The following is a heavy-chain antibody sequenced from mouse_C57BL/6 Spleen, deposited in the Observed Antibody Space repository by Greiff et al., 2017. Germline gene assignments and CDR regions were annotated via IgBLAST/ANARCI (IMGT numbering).Heavy chain of an antibody. Sequence: EVQLVESGGDLVKPGGSLKLSCAASGFTFSSYGMSWVRQTPDKRLEWVATISSGGSYTYYPDSVKGRFTISRDNAKNTLYLQMSSLKSEDTAMYYCAREGYGSSYFDVWGTGTTVTVSS. CDR2: ISSGGSYT. CDR3: AREGYGSSYFDV. V-gene: IGHV5-6*01. CDR1: GFTFSSYG. J-gene: IGHJ1*03. D-gene: IGHD1-1*01.